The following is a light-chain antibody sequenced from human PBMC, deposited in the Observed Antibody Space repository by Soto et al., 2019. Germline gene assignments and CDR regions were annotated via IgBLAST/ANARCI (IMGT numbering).Light chain of an antibody. CDR2: EVS. CDR3: AHWV. CDR1: SSDVGGSNY. Sequence: QSVLTQTASVSGSPGQSITISCTGTSSDVGGSNYVSWFQHHPGRAPKLMIYEVSNRPSGVSNRFSGSGSGNTASLTISGLTIAAAPITSNAHWVFGGGTKVTVL. V-gene: IGLV2-14*01. J-gene: IGLJ3*02.